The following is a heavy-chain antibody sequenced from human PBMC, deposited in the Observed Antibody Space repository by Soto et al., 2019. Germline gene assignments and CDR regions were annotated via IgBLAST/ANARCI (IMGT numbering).Heavy chain of an antibody. CDR2: IKSKIDGGTT. J-gene: IGHJ6*03. CDR1: GFNLNIAW. V-gene: IGHV3-15*01. D-gene: IGHD2-15*01. Sequence: EVQLVESGGGLVKPGGSLRLSCTASGFNLNIAWMTWVRRAPGKGLEWIGRIKSKIDGGTTDYAAPVKGRFTISRDDSKNTLSLQMTTLKTEDSAVYYCTSWLLLAEQYMDVWGKGTTVTVSS. CDR3: TSWLLLAEQYMDV.